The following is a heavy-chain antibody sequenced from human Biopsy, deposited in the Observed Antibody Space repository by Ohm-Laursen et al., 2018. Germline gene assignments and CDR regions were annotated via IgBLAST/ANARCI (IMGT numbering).Heavy chain of an antibody. CDR1: GYTFTTYG. D-gene: IGHD3-16*01. Sequence: ASVKVSCKASGYTFTTYGISWVRQAPGQGLEWMGWINTYSGNTNYGKKFHDRVIMTSDTSTSTAYLEHRSLRSDDTAVYYCARDYYPYVVYLKDVPLCDSWGQGTLVTVSS. CDR3: ARDYYPYVVYLKDVPLCDS. V-gene: IGHV1-18*01. CDR2: INTYSGNT. J-gene: IGHJ4*02.